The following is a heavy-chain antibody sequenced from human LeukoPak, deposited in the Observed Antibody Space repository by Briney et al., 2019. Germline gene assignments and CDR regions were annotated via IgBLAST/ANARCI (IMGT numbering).Heavy chain of an antibody. Sequence: PGGSLRLSCAASGFTFSSYAMHWVRQAPGKGLEWVAVISYDGSNKYYADFVKGRFTISRDNSKNTLYLQMNSLRAEDTAVYYCARSGRYSYGYSGYWGQGTLVTVSS. CDR3: ARSGRYSYGYSGY. J-gene: IGHJ4*02. CDR2: ISYDGSNK. V-gene: IGHV3-30*04. CDR1: GFTFSSYA. D-gene: IGHD5-18*01.